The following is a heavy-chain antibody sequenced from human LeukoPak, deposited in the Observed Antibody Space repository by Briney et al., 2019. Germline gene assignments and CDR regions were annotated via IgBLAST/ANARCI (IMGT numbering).Heavy chain of an antibody. CDR1: GGSIRNYY. CDR3: ARERGYCSSTSCYAVEDY. D-gene: IGHD2-2*01. V-gene: IGHV4-59*01. CDR2: IYYSGST. Sequence: PSETLSLTCTVSGGSIRNYYWSWIRQPPGKGLEWIGYIYYSGSTNYNPSLKSRVTISVDTSKNQFSLKLSSVTAADTAVYYCARERGYCSSTSCYAVEDYWGQGTLVTVSS. J-gene: IGHJ4*02.